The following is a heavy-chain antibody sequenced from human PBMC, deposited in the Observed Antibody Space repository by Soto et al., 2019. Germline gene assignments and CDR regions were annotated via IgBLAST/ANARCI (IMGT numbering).Heavy chain of an antibody. CDR2: IYYSGST. CDR3: ARHGGEIAARLGYYYYGMDV. CDR1: AGTISSRRYY. Sequence: SENRSHTYTGSAGTISSRRYYWGRILQPQRKGLEWIGSIYYSGSTYYNPSLKSRVTISVDTSKNQFSLKLSSVTAADTAVYYCARHGGEIAARLGYYYYGMDVWGQGTTVT. D-gene: IGHD6-6*01. V-gene: IGHV4-39*01. J-gene: IGHJ6*02.